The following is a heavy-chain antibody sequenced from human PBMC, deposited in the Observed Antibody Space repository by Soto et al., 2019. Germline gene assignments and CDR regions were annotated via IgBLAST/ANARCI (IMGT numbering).Heavy chain of an antibody. CDR1: GFSLSTSGVG. J-gene: IGHJ4*02. CDR3: AHSENDILTGYYSYRVKFDY. CDR2: IYWNDDK. V-gene: IGHV2-5*01. Sequence: SGPTLVNPTQTLTLTCTFSGFSLSTSGVGVGWIRQPPGKALEWLALIYWNDDKRYSPSLKSRLTITKDTSKNQVVLTMTNMDPVDTATYYCAHSENDILTGYYSYRVKFDYWGQGTLVTVSS. D-gene: IGHD3-9*01.